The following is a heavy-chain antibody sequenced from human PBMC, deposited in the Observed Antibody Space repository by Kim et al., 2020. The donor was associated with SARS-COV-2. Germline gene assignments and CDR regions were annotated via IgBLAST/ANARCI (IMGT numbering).Heavy chain of an antibody. J-gene: IGHJ4*02. V-gene: IGHV3-23*01. D-gene: IGHD2-2*01. CDR3: AKGSSGTINSCYND. CDR2: TSSSSDST. CDR1: GFTFNNYA. Sequence: GSLRLSCAASGFTFNNYAMSWVRQAPGKGLEWVSVTSSSSDSTYYADSVKGRFTISRDNSNNTLYLQMNSLRADDTAKYYCAKGSSGTINSCYNDWGQGTLVTVSS.